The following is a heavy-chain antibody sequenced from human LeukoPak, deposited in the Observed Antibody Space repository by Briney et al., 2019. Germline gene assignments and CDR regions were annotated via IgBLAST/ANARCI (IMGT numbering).Heavy chain of an antibody. D-gene: IGHD3-10*01. CDR3: AGVLDYYGSGSYYYFDY. Sequence: SVKVSCKASGGTFSSYAISWVRQAPGQGLEWMGRIIPIFGTANYAQKFQGRVTITTNESTSTAYMELSSLRSEDTAVYYCAGVLDYYGSGSYYYFDYWGQGTLVTVSS. CDR2: IIPIFGTA. CDR1: GGTFSSYA. J-gene: IGHJ4*02. V-gene: IGHV1-69*05.